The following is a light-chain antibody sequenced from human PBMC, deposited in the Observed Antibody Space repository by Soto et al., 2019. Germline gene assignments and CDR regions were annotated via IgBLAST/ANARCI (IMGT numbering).Light chain of an antibody. V-gene: IGLV2-18*01. CDR3: SLYTSENAYV. Sequence: QSALTQPPSVSGSPEQSVTISCTGTSTDFVSYNRVSWYQQPPGTAPKLMIYEVSKRPSGVPDRFSGSKSGNTASLTISGLQAADEADYYCSLYTSENAYVFGTGTKVTVL. J-gene: IGLJ1*01. CDR2: EVS. CDR1: STDFVSYNR.